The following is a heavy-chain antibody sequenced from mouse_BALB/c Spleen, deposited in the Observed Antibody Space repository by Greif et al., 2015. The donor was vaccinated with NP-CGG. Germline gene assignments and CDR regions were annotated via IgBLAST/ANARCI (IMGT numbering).Heavy chain of an antibody. D-gene: IGHD2-14*01. CDR1: GYTFTSYW. J-gene: IGHJ1*01. CDR2: IYPGNSDT. V-gene: IGHV1-5*01. Sequence: VQLQQSGTVLARPGASVKMSCKASGYTFTSYWMHWVKQRPGQGLEWIGAIYPGNSDTSYNQKFKGKAKLTAVTSTSSAYMELSSLTNEDSAVYYCTNRYDVYFDVWVAGTTVTVSS. CDR3: TNRYDVYFDV.